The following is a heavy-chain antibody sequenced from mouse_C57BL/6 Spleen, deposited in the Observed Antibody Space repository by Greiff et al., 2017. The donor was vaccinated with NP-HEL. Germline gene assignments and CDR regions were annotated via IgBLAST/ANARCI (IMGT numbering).Heavy chain of an antibody. V-gene: IGHV1-82*01. J-gene: IGHJ3*01. CDR3: ARSYDGYYAY. CDR2: IYPGDGDT. CDR1: GYAFSSSW. Sequence: VQLQQSGPELVKPGASVKISCKASGYAFSSSWMNWVKQRPGKGLEWIGRIYPGDGDTNYNGKFKGKATLTVDKSSRTTYMQLSSLTSEDSAVYFCARSYDGYYAYWGQGTLVTVSA. D-gene: IGHD2-3*01.